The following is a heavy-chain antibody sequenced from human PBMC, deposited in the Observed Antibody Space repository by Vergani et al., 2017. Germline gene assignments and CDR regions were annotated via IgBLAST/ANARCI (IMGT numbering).Heavy chain of an antibody. CDR3: ARDSADSSGYYYLS. Sequence: QVQLQESGPGLVKPPQTLSLTCTVSGGSISSGGYYWSWIRQHPGKGLEWIGYIYYSGSTYYNPSLKSRVTISVDTSKNQFSLKLSSVTAADTAVYYCARDSADSSGYYYLSWGQGTLVTVSS. J-gene: IGHJ5*02. V-gene: IGHV4-31*03. D-gene: IGHD3-22*01. CDR2: IYYSGST. CDR1: GGSISSGGYY.